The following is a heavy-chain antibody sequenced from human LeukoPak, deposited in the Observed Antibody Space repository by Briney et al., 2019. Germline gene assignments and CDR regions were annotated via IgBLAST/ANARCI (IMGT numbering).Heavy chain of an antibody. J-gene: IGHJ5*02. Sequence: SETLSLTCTVSGGSISSSSYYWGWIRQPPGKGLEWIGSIYYSGSAYYNPSLKSRVDISFDTSKNQFSLRMTSVTAADSAIYFCARIRISSTSQNYFDPWGQGTLVTVSS. CDR1: GGSISSSSYY. V-gene: IGHV4-39*07. CDR3: ARIRISSTSQNYFDP. D-gene: IGHD2-2*01. CDR2: IYYSGSA.